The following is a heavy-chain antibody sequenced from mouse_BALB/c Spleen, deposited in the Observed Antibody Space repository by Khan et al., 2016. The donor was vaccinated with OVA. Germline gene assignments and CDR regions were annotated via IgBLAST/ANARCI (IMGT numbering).Heavy chain of an antibody. Sequence: EVQRVESGPGLVKPSLSLSLTCTVTGYSITSEYAWNWIRQFPGNKLEWMGYLDYSGTTRLNPSIKSRTSITRDTFKNQFFLQLNSVTAEDTATYYCARKDYYDYDPFPYGGQGTLVTVSA. CDR3: ARKDYYDYDPFPY. J-gene: IGHJ3*01. V-gene: IGHV3-2*02. CDR2: LDYSGTT. D-gene: IGHD2-4*01. CDR1: GYSITSEYA.